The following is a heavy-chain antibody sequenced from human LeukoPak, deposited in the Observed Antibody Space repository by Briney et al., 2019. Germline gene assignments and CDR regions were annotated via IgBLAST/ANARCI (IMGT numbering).Heavy chain of an antibody. D-gene: IGHD6-13*01. Sequence: SETLSLTCTVSGVSISSYYWSWIRQPPGKGLEWIRYIYYSGSTNYNPSLKSRVTISVDTSKNQFSLKLSSVTAADTAVYYCARLRQQQLSRMGYLDYWGQGTLVTVSS. V-gene: IGHV4-59*01. J-gene: IGHJ4*02. CDR3: ARLRQQQLSRMGYLDY. CDR2: IYYSGST. CDR1: GVSISSYY.